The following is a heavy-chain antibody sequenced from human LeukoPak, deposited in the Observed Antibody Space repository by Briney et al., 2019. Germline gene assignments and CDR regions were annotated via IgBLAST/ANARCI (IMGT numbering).Heavy chain of an antibody. CDR1: GYTFTGYY. J-gene: IGHJ6*02. CDR2: INPNSGGT. V-gene: IGHV1-2*02. Sequence: SVKVSCKASGYTFTGYYMHWVRQAPGQGLEWMGWINPNSGGTNYAQKFQGRVTMTRATSISTAYMELSRLRSDDTAVYYWARDYVGVVAATRYYYGMDVWGQGTTVTVSS. D-gene: IGHD2-15*01. CDR3: ARDYVGVVAATRYYYGMDV.